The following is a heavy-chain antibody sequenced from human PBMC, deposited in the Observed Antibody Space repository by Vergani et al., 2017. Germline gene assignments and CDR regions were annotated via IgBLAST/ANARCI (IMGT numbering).Heavy chain of an antibody. CDR1: GYTFTGYY. J-gene: IGHJ3*02. V-gene: IGHV1-2*02. CDR3: ARELLMTTVTNDAFDI. D-gene: IGHD4-17*01. Sequence: QVQLVQSGAEVQKPGASVKVSCKASGYTFTGYYMHWVRQATGQGLERMGWINPNSGGTNYAQKFQGRVTMTRDTSISTAYMELSRLRSDDTAVYYCARELLMTTVTNDAFDIWGQGTMVTVSS. CDR2: INPNSGGT.